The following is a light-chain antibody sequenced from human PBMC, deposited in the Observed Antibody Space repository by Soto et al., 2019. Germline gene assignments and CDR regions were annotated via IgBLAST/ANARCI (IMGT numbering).Light chain of an antibody. J-gene: IGKJ5*01. V-gene: IGKV1-5*01. CDR3: QQLHNYPLT. Sequence: DIEMSQSPSSLSASVGDRVTITCRASQSLNRWLAWYQQTPGKPPKVLIYDASSLQSGVPSRFSGSGSGTDFTLTISSLQPEDFATYYCQQLHNYPLTFGQGTRLEIK. CDR2: DAS. CDR1: QSLNRW.